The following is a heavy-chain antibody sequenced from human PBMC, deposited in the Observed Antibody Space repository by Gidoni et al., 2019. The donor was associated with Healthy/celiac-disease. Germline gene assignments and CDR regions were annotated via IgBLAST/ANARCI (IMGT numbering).Heavy chain of an antibody. CDR3: ARPATTWTLLPDY. J-gene: IGHJ4*02. CDR1: GYTFTSYD. D-gene: IGHD3-22*01. CDR2: MNHNSGNT. Sequence: QVQLVQSGAEVTKPGASVKVSCKASGYTFTSYDINWVRQSTGQRLEWMGWMNHNSGNTGYAQKFQGRVNMTRNTSISTAYMEQSSLRSEDTAVYYCARPATTWTLLPDYWGQGTLVTVSS. V-gene: IGHV1-8*01.